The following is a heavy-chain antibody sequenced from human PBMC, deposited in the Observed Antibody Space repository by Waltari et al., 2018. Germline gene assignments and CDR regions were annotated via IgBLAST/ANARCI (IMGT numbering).Heavy chain of an antibody. Sequence: QVQLVESGGGVVQPGRSLRLSCAASGFTFSSYGMHLVRQAPGKGLWWVAVIWYDGSNKYYADSVKGRFTISRDNSKNTLYLQMNSLRAEDTAVYYCARVRDYYGSGSPFDYWGQGTLVTVSS. V-gene: IGHV3-33*01. CDR1: GFTFSSYG. CDR3: ARVRDYYGSGSPFDY. D-gene: IGHD3-10*01. CDR2: IWYDGSNK. J-gene: IGHJ4*02.